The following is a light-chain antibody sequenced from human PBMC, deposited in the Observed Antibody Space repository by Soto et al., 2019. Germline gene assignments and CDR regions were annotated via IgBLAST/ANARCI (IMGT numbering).Light chain of an antibody. CDR3: QQYNNWPPST. J-gene: IGKJ2*01. Sequence: EVVMTQSPATLSVSLGDRATLSCRASQSVSSNLAWYQQKPGQAPRLLIYGASTRATGIPARFSGSGSGTEFTLTISSLQSEDFAVYYCQQYNNWPPSTFGQGTKVDIK. V-gene: IGKV3-15*01. CDR1: QSVSSN. CDR2: GAS.